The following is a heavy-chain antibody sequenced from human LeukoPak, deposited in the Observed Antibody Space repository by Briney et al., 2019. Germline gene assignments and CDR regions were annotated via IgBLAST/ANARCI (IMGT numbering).Heavy chain of an antibody. CDR2: IYTSGST. J-gene: IGHJ4*02. CDR1: GGSISSGSYY. Sequence: SQTLSLTCTVSGGSISSGSYYWRWIRQPAGTGLEWIGRIYTSGSTNYNPSLKSRVTISVDTSKNQFSLKLSSVTAADTAVYYCAGITIFGVVIIWGQGTLVTVSS. D-gene: IGHD3-3*01. CDR3: AGITIFGVVII. V-gene: IGHV4-61*02.